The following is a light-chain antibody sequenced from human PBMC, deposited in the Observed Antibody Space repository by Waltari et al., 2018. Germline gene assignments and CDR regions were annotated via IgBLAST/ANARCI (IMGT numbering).Light chain of an antibody. CDR2: NTS. CDR3: QHYNSYSPWT. J-gene: IGKJ1*01. V-gene: IGKV1-5*03. Sequence: DIQMTQSPSTLSASVGDRVTITCRASQRISDWLAWYQQKPGKAPELLIYNTSILESGVPSRFSGSGSGTEFTLTITSLQPDDFATYFCQHYNSYSPWTFGQGTKVEIK. CDR1: QRISDW.